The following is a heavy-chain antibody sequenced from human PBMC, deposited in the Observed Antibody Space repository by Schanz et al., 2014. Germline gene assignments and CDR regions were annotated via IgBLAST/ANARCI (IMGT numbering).Heavy chain of an antibody. D-gene: IGHD6-19*01. J-gene: IGHJ4*02. V-gene: IGHV3-30*03. Sequence: QVQLVESGGGLVKPGGSLRLSCAASGFSFSDYYMSWIRQAPGKGLEWVALISYDGSNKHYADSVKGRFTISRDNSKKTLYVQMNSLRDEDSAVYYCARATSSGGWVDSWGQGTLVTVSS. CDR3: ARATSSGGWVDS. CDR2: ISYDGSNK. CDR1: GFSFSDYY.